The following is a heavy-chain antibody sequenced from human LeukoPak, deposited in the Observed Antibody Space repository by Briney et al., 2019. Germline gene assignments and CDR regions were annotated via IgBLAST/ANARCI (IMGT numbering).Heavy chain of an antibody. CDR1: GGSLNSGSYY. Sequence: SQTLSLTCTVSGGSLNSGSYYWSWIRQHPGKGLEWIGYIYYSGTTYYKSSLKSRVTISVDTSKNQFSLKLSSVTAADTAVYYCARVRCFDWLFGITWFDPWGQGTLVTVSS. V-gene: IGHV4-31*03. J-gene: IGHJ5*02. CDR2: IYYSGTT. CDR3: ARVRCFDWLFGITWFDP. D-gene: IGHD3-9*01.